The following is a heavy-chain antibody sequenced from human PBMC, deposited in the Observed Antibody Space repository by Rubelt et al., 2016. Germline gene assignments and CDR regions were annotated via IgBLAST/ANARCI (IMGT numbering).Heavy chain of an antibody. CDR2: RAKPYGGTT. CDR3: TRAGDGSTWYYSVDY. Sequence: RAKPYGGTTEYAASVEGRFTILRDDSKSIAYLHMSRLKTEDTAVYFCTRAGDGSTWYYSVDYWGQGTLVTVSS. J-gene: IGHJ4*02. D-gene: IGHD6-13*01. V-gene: IGHV3-49*02.